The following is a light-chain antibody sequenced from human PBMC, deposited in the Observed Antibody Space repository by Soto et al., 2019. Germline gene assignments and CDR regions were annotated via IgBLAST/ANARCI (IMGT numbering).Light chain of an antibody. CDR2: DAS. CDR3: QQGSNWPPIS. V-gene: IGKV3-11*01. J-gene: IGKJ5*01. CDR1: QSVTTK. Sequence: EIVLPQTPATLSLSPGERATLSCIAIQSVTTKLAWYQQKPGQAPRLVISDASTRATGIPARLSGSGSGTDFTLTISSLDPEDFAVYYCQQGSNWPPISFGHGIRLEI.